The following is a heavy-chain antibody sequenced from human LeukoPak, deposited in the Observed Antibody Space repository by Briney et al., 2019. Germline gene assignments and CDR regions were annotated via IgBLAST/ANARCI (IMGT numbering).Heavy chain of an antibody. CDR2: IKQDGSEK. D-gene: IGHD2-21*02. J-gene: IGHJ4*02. CDR3: TKMRLGGDGLDI. Sequence: GGSLRLSCAASGFTFSSYWMSWVRQAPGKGLDWVANIKQDGSEKYYVDSVKGRFTISRDDAKNSLYLQMNSLRAEDTALYYCTKMRLGGDGLDIWGQGTLVTVSA. CDR1: GFTFSSYW. V-gene: IGHV3-7*03.